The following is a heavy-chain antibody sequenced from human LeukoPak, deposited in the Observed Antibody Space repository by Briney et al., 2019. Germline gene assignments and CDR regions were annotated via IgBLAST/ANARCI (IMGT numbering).Heavy chain of an antibody. CDR1: GFTFNSYS. Sequence: GGSLRLSCAASGFTFNSYSMNRVRQAPGKGLEWVSSISSSSSYIYYADSVKGRFTISRDNAKNSLYLQMNSLRAEDTAVYYCASPRLGGYDAFDYWGQGTLVTVSS. V-gene: IGHV3-21*01. J-gene: IGHJ4*02. CDR2: ISSSSSYI. D-gene: IGHD5-12*01. CDR3: ASPRLGGYDAFDY.